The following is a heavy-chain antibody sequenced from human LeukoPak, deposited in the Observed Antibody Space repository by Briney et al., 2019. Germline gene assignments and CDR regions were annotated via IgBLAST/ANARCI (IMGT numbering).Heavy chain of an antibody. D-gene: IGHD3-10*01. CDR3: ARVAPAYGSGSYYTPYYYYYMDV. CDR2: IYYSGST. CDR1: GGSFSGYY. V-gene: IGHV4-59*01. J-gene: IGHJ6*03. Sequence: SETLSLTCAVYGGSFSGYYWSWIRQPPGKGLEWIGYIYYSGSTNYNPSLKSRVTISVDTSKNQFSLKLSSVTAADTAVYYCARVAPAYGSGSYYTPYYYYYMDVWGKGTTVTISS.